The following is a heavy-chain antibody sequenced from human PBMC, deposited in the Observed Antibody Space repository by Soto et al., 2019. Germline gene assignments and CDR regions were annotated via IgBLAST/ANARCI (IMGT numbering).Heavy chain of an antibody. CDR2: IYWDDDK. CDR1: GFSLSTSGVG. V-gene: IGHV2-5*02. J-gene: IGHJ5*02. Sequence: QITLKESGPTLVKPTQTLTLTCTFSGFSLSTSGVGVGWIRQPPGKALEWLALIYWDDDKRYSPSLKSRLTITKDNSKNQVVLTMTNMDPVDTATYYCAHRDSSSWYRAHGFDPWGQGTLVTVSS. CDR3: AHRDSSSWYRAHGFDP. D-gene: IGHD6-13*01.